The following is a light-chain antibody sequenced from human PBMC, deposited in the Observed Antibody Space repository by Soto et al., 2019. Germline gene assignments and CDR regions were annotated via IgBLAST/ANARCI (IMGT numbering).Light chain of an antibody. CDR3: QPYNSFSGT. CDR1: QTISSW. CDR2: DAS. Sequence: DIQMIQSPSTLSASVGDRGTIACRASQTISSWLAWYQQKPGKAPKLLIYDASSLESGVPSRFSGRGSGTQFTLTISSMQPDDFANYYCQPYNSFSGTFGPGTKVDIK. J-gene: IGKJ1*01. V-gene: IGKV1-5*01.